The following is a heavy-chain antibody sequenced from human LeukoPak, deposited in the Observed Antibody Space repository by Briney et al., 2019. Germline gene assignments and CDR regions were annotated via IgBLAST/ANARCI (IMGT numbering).Heavy chain of an antibody. V-gene: IGHV3-21*01. CDR1: GFTFSSCS. Sequence: GGSLRLSCTASGFTFSSCSMTWVRQAPGKGLEWVASISSSGSYIYYADSVKGRFTISRDNAKNSLYLQMNSLRAEDTAVYYCAREENGLVSGYCGQGTLVIVSS. D-gene: IGHD3/OR15-3a*01. CDR2: ISSSGSYI. J-gene: IGHJ4*02. CDR3: AREENGLVSGY.